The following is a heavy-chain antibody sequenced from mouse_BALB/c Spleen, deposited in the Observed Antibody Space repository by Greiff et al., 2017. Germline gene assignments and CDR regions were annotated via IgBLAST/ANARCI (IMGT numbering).Heavy chain of an antibody. Sequence: EVMLVESGGGLVQPGGSRKLSCAASGFTFSSFGMHWVRQAPEKGLEWVAYISSGSSTIYYADTVKGRFTISRDNPKNTLFLQMTSLRSEDTAMYYCARSYVYDGWFAYWGQGTLGTVSA. J-gene: IGHJ3*01. CDR3: ARSYVYDGWFAY. D-gene: IGHD2-2*01. V-gene: IGHV5-17*02. CDR2: ISSGSSTI. CDR1: GFTFSSFG.